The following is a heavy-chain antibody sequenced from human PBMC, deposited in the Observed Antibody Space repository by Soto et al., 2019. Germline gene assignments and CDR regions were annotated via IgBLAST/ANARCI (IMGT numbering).Heavy chain of an antibody. CDR2: ISNTGDT. V-gene: IGHV3-23*01. CDR3: AKRLAFYFES. CDR1: GFTFSPYA. D-gene: IGHD3-3*02. Sequence: EVQLLESGGGLVQPGGSVRLSCAAYGFTFSPYAMAWVRQAPGKGLEWVATISNTGDTYYADSVKGRFTISRDNSKNTLYLQMNSRRAEDTAVFYCAKRLAFYFESWGQGTLVTVSS. J-gene: IGHJ4*02.